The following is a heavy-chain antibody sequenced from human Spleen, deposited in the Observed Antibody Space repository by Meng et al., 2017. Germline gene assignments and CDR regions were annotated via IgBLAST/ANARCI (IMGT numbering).Heavy chain of an antibody. CDR3: ARGIGGYYVAWGLYYYYGMDV. CDR2: ISSSGSTI. J-gene: IGHJ6*02. V-gene: IGHV3-11*01. D-gene: IGHD3-22*01. CDR1: GFTFSDYY. Sequence: GESLKISCAASGFTFSDYYMSWIRQAPGKGLEWVSYISSSGSTIYYADSVKGRFTISRDNAKNSLYLQMNSLRAEDTAVYYCARGIGGYYVAWGLYYYYGMDVWGQGTTVTVSS.